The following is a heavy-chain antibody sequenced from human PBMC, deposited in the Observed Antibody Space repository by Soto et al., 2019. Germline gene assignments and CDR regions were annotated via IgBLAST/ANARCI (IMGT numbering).Heavy chain of an antibody. V-gene: IGHV1-69*13. CDR2: IIPIFGTA. CDR1: GGTFSSYA. J-gene: IGHJ4*02. Sequence: GASVKVSCTASGGTFSSYAISWVRQAPGQGLEWMGGIIPIFGTANYAQKFQGRVTITADESTSTAYMELSSLRSEDTAVYYCASGVDKQQLVGPFDYWGQGTLVTVSS. D-gene: IGHD6-13*01. CDR3: ASGVDKQQLVGPFDY.